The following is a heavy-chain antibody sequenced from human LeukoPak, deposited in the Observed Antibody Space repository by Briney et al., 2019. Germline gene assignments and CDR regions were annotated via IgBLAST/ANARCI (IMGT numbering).Heavy chain of an antibody. Sequence: ASVKVSCKASGYTFTGYYMHWVRQAPGQGLEWMGWINPNSGGTNYAQKFQGWVTMTRDTSISTAYMELSRLRSDDTAVYYCARGEDIVVVTAPRGDAFDIWGQGTMVTVSS. CDR3: ARGEDIVVVTAPRGDAFDI. CDR2: INPNSGGT. J-gene: IGHJ3*02. D-gene: IGHD2-21*02. V-gene: IGHV1-2*04. CDR1: GYTFTGYY.